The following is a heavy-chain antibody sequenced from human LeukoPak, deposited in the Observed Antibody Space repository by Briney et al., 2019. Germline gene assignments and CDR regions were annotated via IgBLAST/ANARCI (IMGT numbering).Heavy chain of an antibody. D-gene: IGHD5-18*01. J-gene: IGHJ4*02. Sequence: GGSLRHTCAASGFTFSTYAMTWVRQAPGKGLEWVSAISGSGGSTYYADSVKGRFTISRDNSKNTLYLQMNSLRAEDTAVYYCARDTTWIQLWLHYWGQGTLVTVSS. CDR2: ISGSGGST. CDR3: ARDTTWIQLWLHY. V-gene: IGHV3-23*01. CDR1: GFTFSTYA.